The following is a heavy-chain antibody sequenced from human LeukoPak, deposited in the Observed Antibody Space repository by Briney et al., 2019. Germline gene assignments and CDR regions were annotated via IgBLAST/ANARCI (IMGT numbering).Heavy chain of an antibody. J-gene: IGHJ4*02. Sequence: GGSLRLSCAASGFTFRAYSMIWVRQAPGKGLEWVSFITSTSNDMLYADSVKGRFTVSRDNAKNTLYLQMDSLTAEDTAVYYCARAAGHYFDYWGQGSLVTVSS. CDR1: GFTFRAYS. D-gene: IGHD3-10*01. CDR3: ARAAGHYFDY. CDR2: ITSTSNDM. V-gene: IGHV3-21*05.